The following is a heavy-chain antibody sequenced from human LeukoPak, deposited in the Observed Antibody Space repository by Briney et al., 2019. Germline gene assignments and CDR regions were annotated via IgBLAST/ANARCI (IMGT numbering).Heavy chain of an antibody. CDR3: AKQGSFWSGREPFDY. CDR2: ISYDGSNK. D-gene: IGHD3-3*01. J-gene: IGHJ4*02. Sequence: GGSLRLSCAASGFTFSSYAMHWVRQAPGKGLEWVAVISYDGSNKYYADSVKGRFTISRDNSKNTLYLQMNSLRAEDTAVYYCAKQGSFWSGREPFDYWGQGTLVTVSS. CDR1: GFTFSSYA. V-gene: IGHV3-30-3*02.